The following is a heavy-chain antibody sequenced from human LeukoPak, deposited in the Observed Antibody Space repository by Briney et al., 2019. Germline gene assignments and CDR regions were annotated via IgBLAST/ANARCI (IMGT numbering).Heavy chain of an antibody. CDR2: ILYDGSNK. CDR1: GFAFSRHG. CDR3: AKGVGGSANYYYMDV. V-gene: IGHV3-30*02. D-gene: IGHD3-10*01. Sequence: GGSLRLSCAASGFAFSRHGIHWVRQAPGKGLEWVAFILYDGSNKFYRDSVKGRFTISRDNSKNTLYLQMNSLRAEDTAVYYCAKGVGGSANYYYMDVWGKGTTVTVSS. J-gene: IGHJ6*03.